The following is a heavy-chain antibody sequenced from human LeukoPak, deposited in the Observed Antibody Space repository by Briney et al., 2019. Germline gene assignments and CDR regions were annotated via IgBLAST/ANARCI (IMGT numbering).Heavy chain of an antibody. V-gene: IGHV3-30*04. D-gene: IGHD3-3*01. CDR1: GFTFSKYT. J-gene: IGHJ5*02. CDR3: ARGDFGVVITYSWFDP. CDR2: ISNDGSNK. Sequence: PGGSLRLSCAASGFTFSKYTIHWVRQAPGKGLEWVAVISNDGSNKYYADSVKGRFTISRDNSKNTLYLQMDSLRAEDTAVYCCARGDFGVVITYSWFDPWGQGTLVTVSS.